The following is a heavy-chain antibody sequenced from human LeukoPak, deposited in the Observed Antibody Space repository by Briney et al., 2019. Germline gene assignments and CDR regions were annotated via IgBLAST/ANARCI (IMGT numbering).Heavy chain of an antibody. Sequence: GGSLRLSCVGTGFTFSSYWMSWVRQAPGKGLEWVANIKQDGSEKYYVDSVKGRFIISRDSAENSLSLQMNSLRADDTAVYYCARVEPTKSDDCWGQGTLVTVSS. CDR3: ARVEPTKSDDC. J-gene: IGHJ4*02. CDR1: GFTFSSYW. D-gene: IGHD1-14*01. CDR2: IKQDGSEK. V-gene: IGHV3-7*01.